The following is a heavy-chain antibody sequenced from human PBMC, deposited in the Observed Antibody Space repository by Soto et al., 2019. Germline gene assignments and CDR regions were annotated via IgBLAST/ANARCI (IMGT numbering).Heavy chain of an antibody. CDR1: GFTFSNNA. V-gene: IGHV3-23*01. D-gene: IGHD3-22*01. CDR2: TSGGGETK. Sequence: PGGSLRLSCAASGFTFSNNAMSWVRQAPGKGLEWVSATSGGGETKYYADSVKGRVTTSRDNSDDTLYLQMNSLRAEDTAVYFCARLNSYYYDSTVYYDHWGQGTLVTVSS. J-gene: IGHJ4*02. CDR3: ARLNSYYYDSTVYYDH.